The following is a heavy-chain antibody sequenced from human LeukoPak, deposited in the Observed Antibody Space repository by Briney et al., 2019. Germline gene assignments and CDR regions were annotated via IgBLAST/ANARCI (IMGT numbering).Heavy chain of an antibody. CDR3: ARTYYDSSGYHIPMAY. J-gene: IGHJ4*02. CDR1: GRFISSYY. V-gene: IGHV4-59*01. D-gene: IGHD3-22*01. Sequence: PSEPLSLTCTVSGRFISSYYWSWIRQPPGKGLEWIGYIYYSGSPNYNPPLKSRVTISVDTSKNQFSLKLSSVTAADTAVYYWARTYYDSSGYHIPMAYWGQGTLVTVSS. CDR2: IYYSGSP.